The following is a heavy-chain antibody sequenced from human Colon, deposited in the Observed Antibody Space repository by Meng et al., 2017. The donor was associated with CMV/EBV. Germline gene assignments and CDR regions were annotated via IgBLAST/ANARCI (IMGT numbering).Heavy chain of an antibody. V-gene: IGHV4-34*01. CDR3: AGGTYQAWEVLYF. Sequence: VQVQKWGVGLCKPSTTLSHTGVFSGGSFSNYSWSWTRQSPGKGLEWIGDIHQSGITNHNPSLKSRVTISIDTSKNQFSLKLSSVTAADTALYYCAGGTYQAWEVLYFWGQGTLVTVSS. CDR1: GGSFSNYS. D-gene: IGHD3-10*01. J-gene: IGHJ4*02. CDR2: IHQSGIT.